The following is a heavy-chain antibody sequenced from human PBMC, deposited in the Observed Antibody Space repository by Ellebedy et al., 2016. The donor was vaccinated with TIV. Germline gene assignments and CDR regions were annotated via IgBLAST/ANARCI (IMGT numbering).Heavy chain of an antibody. Sequence: GGSLRLSCAASGFSFRSYWMSWVRQAPGKGLEWVANIYQDGSAQYYVDSVKGRFTISRDHAKNSLFRQMNSLRVEDTAVYYCARRGRYGDYAVQVNSWFDRWGRGTLVTVAS. CDR1: GFSFRSYW. D-gene: IGHD4-17*01. CDR3: ARRGRYGDYAVQVNSWFDR. V-gene: IGHV3-7*01. CDR2: IYQDGSAQ. J-gene: IGHJ5*02.